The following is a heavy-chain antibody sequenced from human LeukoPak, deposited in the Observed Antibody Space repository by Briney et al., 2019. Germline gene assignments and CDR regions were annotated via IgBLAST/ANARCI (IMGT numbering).Heavy chain of an antibody. CDR3: ARDRPLTRIEMATIRPWDY. CDR2: IIAYNGNT. D-gene: IGHD5-24*01. CDR1: GYTFTSYG. Sequence: ASVKVSCKASGYTFTSYGISWVRQAPGQGLEWMGWIIAYNGNTNYAQKLQGRVTMTTDTSTSTAYMELRSMRSDDTAVYYCARDRPLTRIEMATIRPWDYWGQGTLVTVSS. V-gene: IGHV1-18*01. J-gene: IGHJ4*02.